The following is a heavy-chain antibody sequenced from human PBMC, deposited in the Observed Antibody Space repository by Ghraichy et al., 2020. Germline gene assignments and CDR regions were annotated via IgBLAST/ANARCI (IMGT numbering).Heavy chain of an antibody. J-gene: IGHJ5*02. CDR2: IYYSGST. V-gene: IGHV4-59*01. CDR3: ARERYYYDSSGYHALDP. D-gene: IGHD3-22*01. Sequence: SETLSLTCTVSGGSISTYYWSWIRQPPGKGLEWIGYIYYSGSTNYNPSLKSRVSISVDASKNQFSLKLRSVTAADTAVYYCARERYYYDSSGYHALDPWGQGTLVTVSS. CDR1: GGSISTYY.